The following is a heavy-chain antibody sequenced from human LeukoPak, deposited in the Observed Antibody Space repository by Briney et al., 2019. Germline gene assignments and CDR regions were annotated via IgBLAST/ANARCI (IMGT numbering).Heavy chain of an antibody. CDR2: IYYSGST. CDR3: ARHGRYSYGYGNYYYYMDV. CDR1: GGSISSYY. J-gene: IGHJ6*03. V-gene: IGHV4-59*08. Sequence: PSETLSLTCTVSGGSISSYYWNWIRQPPGKGLEWIGHIYYSGSTNYNPSLKSLVTISVDTSKNQFSLKLSSVTAADTAVYYCARHGRYSYGYGNYYYYMDVWGKGTTVTVSS. D-gene: IGHD5-18*01.